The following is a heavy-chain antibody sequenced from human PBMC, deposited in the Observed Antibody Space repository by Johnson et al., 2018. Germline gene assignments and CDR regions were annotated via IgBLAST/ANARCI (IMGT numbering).Heavy chain of an antibody. CDR1: GFTFSDYY. V-gene: IGHV3-11*01. J-gene: IGHJ5*02. D-gene: IGHD1-7*01. CDR2: ISASGGTM. Sequence: QLVESGGVLVKPGGSLRLSCAASGFTFSDYYMSWIRQGPGKGLEWVSYISASGGTMYCTDSVKGRFTISRANAKNSLSLQMNSLRVEETAVYYCARGGRAYDWNYGITRGWFDPWGQGTLVTVSS. CDR3: ARGGRAYDWNYGITRGWFDP.